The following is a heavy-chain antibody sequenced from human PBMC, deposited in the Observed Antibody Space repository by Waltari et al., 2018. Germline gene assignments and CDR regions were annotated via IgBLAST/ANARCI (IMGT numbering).Heavy chain of an antibody. Sequence: EVHLAESGGGVVQPGGSLGLSCTRSGFRFGASWMHWVRQAPGKGLEWVSRINVDGGYISYGDSVKGRFTISRDNAKNTVFLQLNSLRADDTAVYFCARKAGSGYPYGPFYYDNWGQGTLVTVSS. CDR2: INVDGGYI. J-gene: IGHJ4*02. D-gene: IGHD5-12*01. CDR3: ARKAGSGYPYGPFYYDN. V-gene: IGHV3-74*01. CDR1: GFRFGASW.